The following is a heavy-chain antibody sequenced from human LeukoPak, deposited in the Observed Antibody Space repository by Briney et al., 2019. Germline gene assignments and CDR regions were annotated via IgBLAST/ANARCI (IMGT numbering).Heavy chain of an antibody. D-gene: IGHD4-17*01. J-gene: IGHJ4*02. CDR1: GYTFTVYY. CDR3: ARAAHDYGDYGKYDY. Sequence: ASVKVSCKASGYTFTVYYMHWVRQAPGQGLEWMGWIDPNSGGTNYAQKFQGWVTMTRDTSISTAYMELSRLRSDDTAVYYCARAAHDYGDYGKYDYWGQGTLVTVSS. V-gene: IGHV1-2*04. CDR2: IDPNSGGT.